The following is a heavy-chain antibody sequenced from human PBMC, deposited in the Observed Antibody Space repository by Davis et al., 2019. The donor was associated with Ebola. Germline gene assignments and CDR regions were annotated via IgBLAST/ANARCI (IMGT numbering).Heavy chain of an antibody. Sequence: GESLKISCAASGFTFRSYTMHWVRQTPGKGLEWVAVISYDASKIYYVESVRGRFTISRDNSENTLYLQMNSLRVEDTALYYCAKSGLDVWGQGTTVTVSS. CDR2: ISYDASKI. J-gene: IGHJ6*02. CDR3: AKSGLDV. V-gene: IGHV3-30*18. CDR1: GFTFRSYT.